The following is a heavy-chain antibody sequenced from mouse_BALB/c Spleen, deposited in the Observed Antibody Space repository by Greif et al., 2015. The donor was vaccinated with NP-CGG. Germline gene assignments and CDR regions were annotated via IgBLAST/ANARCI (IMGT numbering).Heavy chain of an antibody. CDR1: GYAFTSYD. CDR3: ARSGIPTLVGDS. CDR2: IFPGDGST. V-gene: IGHV1-85*01. D-gene: IGHD1-1*01. Sequence: QVQLQQSGAELVKPGASVKLSCKASGYAFTSYDINWVRQRPEQGLEWIGWIFPGDGSTKYNEKFKGKATLTTDKSSSTAYMQLSRLTSEDSSGYFCARSGIPTLVGDSWCQGTTLTVSS. J-gene: IGHJ2*01.